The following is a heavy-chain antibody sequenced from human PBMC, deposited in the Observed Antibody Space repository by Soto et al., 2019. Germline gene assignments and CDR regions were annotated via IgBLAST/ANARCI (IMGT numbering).Heavy chain of an antibody. D-gene: IGHD3-3*02. CDR3: ARDDAFDNENGFDM. J-gene: IGHJ3*02. V-gene: IGHV3-33*01. CDR2: IVSDGSAI. CDR1: GFPFSFYG. Sequence: SGGSLRLSCAVSGFPFSFYGFHWVRQSPGKGLEWLGVIVSDGSAIYHADSLEGRFFISRDNSKDILYLQMNSLSVEDTAVYYCARDDAFDNENGFDMWGQGTMVTVSS.